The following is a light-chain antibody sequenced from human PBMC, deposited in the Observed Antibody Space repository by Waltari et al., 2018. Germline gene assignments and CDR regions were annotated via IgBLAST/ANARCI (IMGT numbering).Light chain of an antibody. V-gene: IGLV8-61*01. CDR1: AGPVSITSY. CDR2: KGI. CDR3: SMYMGSGVWV. Sequence: QTVVTQEPSLSVSPGGTVTPTCALSAGPVSITSYPTWYQQTPGQPPRTLVYKGISRSSGVPDRFSGSILGNTAALTITGAQADDESDYYCSMYMGSGVWVFGGGTKLTVL. J-gene: IGLJ3*02.